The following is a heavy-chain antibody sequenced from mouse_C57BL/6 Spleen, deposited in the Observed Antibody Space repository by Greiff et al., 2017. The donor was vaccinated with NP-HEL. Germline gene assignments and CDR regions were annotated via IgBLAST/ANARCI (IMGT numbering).Heavy chain of an antibody. D-gene: IGHD3-2*02. Sequence: EVQLQQSGPELVKPGASVKISCKASGYSFTDYNMNWVKQSNGKSLEWIGVIYPNYGTTNYNQKFKGKATLTVDHSSSTAYMQLNSLTSEDTAVYYGASGVRPRPFGYWGQGTTLTVSS. CDR1: GYSFTDYN. CDR3: ASGVRPRPFGY. CDR2: IYPNYGTT. J-gene: IGHJ2*01. V-gene: IGHV1-39*01.